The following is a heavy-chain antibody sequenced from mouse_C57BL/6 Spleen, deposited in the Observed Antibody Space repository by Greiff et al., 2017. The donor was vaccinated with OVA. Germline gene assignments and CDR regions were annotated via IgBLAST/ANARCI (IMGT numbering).Heavy chain of an antibody. CDR3: VRHKAYAMDY. V-gene: IGHV10-1*01. J-gene: IGHJ4*01. CDR1: GFSFNTYA. Sequence: EVKVVESGGGLVQPKGSLKLSCAASGFSFNTYAMNWVRQAPGKGLEWVARIRSKSNNYATYYADSVKDRFTISRDDSESMLYLQMNNLKTEDTAMYYCVRHKAYAMDYWGQGTSVTVSS. CDR2: IRSKSNNYAT.